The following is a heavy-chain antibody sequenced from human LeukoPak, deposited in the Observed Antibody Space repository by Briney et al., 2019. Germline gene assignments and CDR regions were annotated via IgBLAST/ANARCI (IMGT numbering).Heavy chain of an antibody. J-gene: IGHJ6*04. CDR2: MSNSGSYI. D-gene: IGHD2-15*01. CDR3: ARDRDNGMDV. CDR1: GFTFGSYS. V-gene: IGHV3-21*01. Sequence: GGSLRLSCAASGFTFGSYSMNWFRQAPGKGLEWVSSMSNSGSYIYYAESVQGRFTISRDNAKNSLFLQMNSLRDEDTAVYYCARDRDNGMDVWGKGTTVTVSS.